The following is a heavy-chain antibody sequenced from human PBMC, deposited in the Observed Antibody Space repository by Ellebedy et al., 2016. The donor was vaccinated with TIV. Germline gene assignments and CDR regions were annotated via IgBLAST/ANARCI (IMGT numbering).Heavy chain of an antibody. V-gene: IGHV1-69*13. CDR3: ARGSAYFPGEIDY. D-gene: IGHD3-22*01. CDR2: IIPMFGTV. Sequence: SVKVSCXASGGTFRSYAISWVRQAPGQGLEWMGKIIPMFGTVNYAQKFQGRVTITADESTSTAYMELSSLGSEDTAVYYCARGSAYFPGEIDYWGQGTLVTVSS. J-gene: IGHJ4*02. CDR1: GGTFRSYA.